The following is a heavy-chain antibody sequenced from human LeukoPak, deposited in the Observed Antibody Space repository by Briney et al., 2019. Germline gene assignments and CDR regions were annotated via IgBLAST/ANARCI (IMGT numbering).Heavy chain of an antibody. V-gene: IGHV3-15*01. CDR3: TTPKYYDYVWGSYRYDAFDI. CDR2: IKSKTDGGTT. Sequence: GGSLRLSCAASGFTFSNAWMSWARQAPGKGLEWVGRIKSKTDGGTTDYAAPVKGRFTISRDDSKNTLYLQMNSLKTEDTAVYYCTTPKYYDYVWGSYRYDAFDIWGQGTMVTVSS. J-gene: IGHJ3*02. CDR1: GFTFSNAW. D-gene: IGHD3-16*02.